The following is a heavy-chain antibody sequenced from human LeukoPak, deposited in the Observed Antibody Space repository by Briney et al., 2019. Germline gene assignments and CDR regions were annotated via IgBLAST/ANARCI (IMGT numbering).Heavy chain of an antibody. J-gene: IGHJ4*02. CDR1: EYIFTGYY. V-gene: IGHV1-2*06. CDR2: INPNNGAT. CDR3: TRESGSYHGNDY. D-gene: IGHD1-26*01. Sequence: ASVKVSCKASEYIFTGYYMHWVRQAPGQGLEWMGRINPNNGATNYAQKFQGRVTITGDASINTAYMELSSLRSDDTAVYYCTRESGSYHGNDYWGQGTLVTVSS.